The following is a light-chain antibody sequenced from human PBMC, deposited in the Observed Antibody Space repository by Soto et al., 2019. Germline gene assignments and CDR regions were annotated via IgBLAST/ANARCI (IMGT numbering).Light chain of an antibody. CDR3: QQRAIWPYT. J-gene: IGKJ2*01. V-gene: IGKV3D-20*02. Sequence: FVLTQSPGTLSLSPGERATLSCGASHMVTTNYLAWYQQRPGQAPRLLIYRASIRAAGIPDRFSGSGSGTDFRLTISSLEPEDFALYFCQQRAIWPYTFGPGTKLEIK. CDR2: RAS. CDR1: HMVTTNY.